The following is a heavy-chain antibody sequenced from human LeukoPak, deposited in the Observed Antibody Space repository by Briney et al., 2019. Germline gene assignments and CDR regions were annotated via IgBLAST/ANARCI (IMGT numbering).Heavy chain of an antibody. J-gene: IGHJ4*02. Sequence: GGSLRLSCAGPGFTLRNYAMSWVRQAPGKGLEWVSGISGSGSSTYYAESVKGRFTISRDNSKNTLYLQMNSLRDEDTAVYYCAKSGRVFDTSGYYWFPNWGQGILVTVSS. D-gene: IGHD3-22*01. CDR1: GFTLRNYA. CDR3: AKSGRVFDTSGYYWFPN. V-gene: IGHV3-23*01. CDR2: ISGSGSST.